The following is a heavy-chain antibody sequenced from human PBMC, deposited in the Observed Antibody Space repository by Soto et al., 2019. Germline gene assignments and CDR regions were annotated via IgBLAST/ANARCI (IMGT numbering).Heavy chain of an antibody. CDR1: GVTFKNFA. CDR3: ARADTVAAAATYRFDC. Sequence: PGGPLRLSCTASGVTFKNFAIHWIRQAPGKGLEWVAVTSYDGINKYYADSVKGRFTISRDNSKNTLYLQMNSLRAHDTSVYYCARADTVAAAATYRFDCGGQRTLVPVSS. D-gene: IGHD6-13*01. V-gene: IGHV3-30-3*01. CDR2: TSYDGINK. J-gene: IGHJ4*02.